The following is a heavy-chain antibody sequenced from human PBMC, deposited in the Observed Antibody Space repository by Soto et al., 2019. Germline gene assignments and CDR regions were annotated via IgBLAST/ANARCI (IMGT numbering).Heavy chain of an antibody. CDR3: ARDDSFAFDI. CDR2: IRGTT. J-gene: IGHJ3*02. Sequence: GGSLRLSCAASGFTFTSYSMNWVRQAPGKGLEWVSYIRGTTHYTDSVKGRFTISRDNARSSLYLQMNSLRADDTAVYYCARDDSFAFDIWGQGTMVTVSS. D-gene: IGHD2-21*01. V-gene: IGHV3-48*01. CDR1: GFTFTSYS.